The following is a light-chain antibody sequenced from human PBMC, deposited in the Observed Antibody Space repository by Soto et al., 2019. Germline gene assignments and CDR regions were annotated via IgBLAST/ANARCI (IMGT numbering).Light chain of an antibody. CDR2: DAS. J-gene: IGKJ1*01. CDR1: QTISTW. CDR3: QQYTNTNNPWM. V-gene: IGKV1-5*01. Sequence: DIQMTQSPSSLSASVGDEVSITCRASQTISTWMAWYQQKPGKAPKLLVYDASTLQSGVASRFSGSGSGTEFTLIISGLQPDDSATYYCQQYTNTNNPWMFGQGTKVDI.